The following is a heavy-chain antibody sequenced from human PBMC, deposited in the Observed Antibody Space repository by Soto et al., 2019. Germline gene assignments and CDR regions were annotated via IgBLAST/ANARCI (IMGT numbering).Heavy chain of an antibody. J-gene: IGHJ1*01. CDR2: ISYDGSNK. D-gene: IGHD5-18*01. CDR3: AKEEQLWSDAEYFQH. Sequence: PGGSLRLSCAASGFTFSSYGMHWARQAPGKGLEWVAVISYDGSNKYYADSVKGRFTISRDNSKNTLDLQMNSLRAEDTAVYYCAKEEQLWSDAEYFQHWGQGTLVTVSS. CDR1: GFTFSSYG. V-gene: IGHV3-30*18.